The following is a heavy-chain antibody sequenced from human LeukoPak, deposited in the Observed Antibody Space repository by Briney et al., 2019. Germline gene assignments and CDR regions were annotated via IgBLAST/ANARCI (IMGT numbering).Heavy chain of an antibody. CDR2: ISYDGSNK. CDR3: ARGTGFDY. J-gene: IGHJ4*02. CDR1: GFTFSSYA. V-gene: IGHV3-30-3*01. Sequence: GGSLRLSCAASGFTFSSYAMHWVRQAPGKGLEWVAVISYDGSNKYYADSVKGRFTISRDNSKNTLYLQMNSLRAEDTAVYYCARGTGFDYWGQGTLVTVSS.